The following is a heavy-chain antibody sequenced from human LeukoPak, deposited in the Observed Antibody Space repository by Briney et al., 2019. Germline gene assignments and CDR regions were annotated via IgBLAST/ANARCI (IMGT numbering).Heavy chain of an antibody. J-gene: IGHJ4*02. CDR2: ISNDGSNE. CDR1: GFTFSSYA. CDR3: AKDFLPAAIDY. V-gene: IGHV3-30*18. D-gene: IGHD2-2*01. Sequence: PGGSLRLSCAASGFTFSSYAMSWVRQAPGKGLEWVAVISNDGSNEYYADSVKGRFTISRDNSKNTLYLQMNSLRAEDTAVYYCAKDFLPAAIDYWGQGTLVTVSS.